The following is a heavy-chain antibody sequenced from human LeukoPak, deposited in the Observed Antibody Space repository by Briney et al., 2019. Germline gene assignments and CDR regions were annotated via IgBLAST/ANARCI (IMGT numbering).Heavy chain of an antibody. J-gene: IGHJ2*01. D-gene: IGHD5/OR15-5a*01. Sequence: PSETLSLTCTVSGGSISSNYWSWIRQPPGKGLEWIGYIYHSGSTNYNPSLKSRVTISVDTSKKQFSLRLSSVTAADTAVYYCARSGVYGVVYWYLDLWGRGTLVTVSS. V-gene: IGHV4-59*01. CDR1: GGSISSNY. CDR2: IYHSGST. CDR3: ARSGVYGVVYWYLDL.